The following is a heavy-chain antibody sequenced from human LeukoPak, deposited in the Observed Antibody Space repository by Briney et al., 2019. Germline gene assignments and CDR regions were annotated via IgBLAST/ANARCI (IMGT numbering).Heavy chain of an antibody. CDR2: INHSGST. D-gene: IGHD3-3*01. CDR1: GGSFSGYY. Sequence: SETLSLTCAVYGGSFSGYYWSWIRQPPGKGLEWIGEINHSGSTNYNPSLKSRVTISVDTSKNQFSLKLSSVTAADTAVYYCARRVNYDFWSGYYTAWFDPWGQGTLVTVSS. J-gene: IGHJ5*02. CDR3: ARRVNYDFWSGYYTAWFDP. V-gene: IGHV4-34*01.